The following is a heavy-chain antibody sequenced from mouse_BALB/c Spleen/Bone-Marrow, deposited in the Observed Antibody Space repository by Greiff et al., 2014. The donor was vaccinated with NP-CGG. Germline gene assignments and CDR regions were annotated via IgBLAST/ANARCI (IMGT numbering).Heavy chain of an antibody. V-gene: IGHV1-69*02. CDR1: GYTFTSYW. Sequence: QVQLQQPGAELVRPGASVKLSCKASGYTFTSYWINWVKQRPGQGLEWIGSIYPSDSYTNYNQKFKDKATLTVDKSSSTAYMQLSSPTSEDSAVYYCTRTYDYDEGGFDYWGQGTTLTVSS. CDR3: TRTYDYDEGGFDY. J-gene: IGHJ2*01. CDR2: IYPSDSYT. D-gene: IGHD2-4*01.